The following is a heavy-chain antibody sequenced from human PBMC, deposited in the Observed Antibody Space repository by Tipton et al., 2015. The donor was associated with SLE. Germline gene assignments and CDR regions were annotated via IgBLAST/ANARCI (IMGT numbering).Heavy chain of an antibody. J-gene: IGHJ3*01. Sequence: LRLSCAASGFAVTSYYMNWVRQAPGRGLEWVSLIYKTGGTHYADSVEGRFTISRDNFNNTLYLQMNSLKPEDTAIYYCARIVDNGSDLWGQGTMVTVSS. CDR2: IYKTGGT. V-gene: IGHV3-53*05. CDR3: ARIVDNGSDL. D-gene: IGHD1-26*01. CDR1: GFAVTSYY.